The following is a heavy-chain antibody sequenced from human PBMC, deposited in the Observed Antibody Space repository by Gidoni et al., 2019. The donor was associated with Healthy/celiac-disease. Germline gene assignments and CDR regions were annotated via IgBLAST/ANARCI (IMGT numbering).Heavy chain of an antibody. Sequence: EVQPVQFGAEVKKPGVSMRISCKGSGYSFTSHWISWVRQMPGKGLGLMGRTDPSDSYTNYSPSCQGHVTISANKSISTAYLQWSSLKASDTAMYYCARGYYCYGMDVWGQGTTVTVSS. CDR3: ARGYYCYGMDV. CDR1: GYSFTSHW. CDR2: TDPSDSYT. V-gene: IGHV5-10-1*01. J-gene: IGHJ6*02.